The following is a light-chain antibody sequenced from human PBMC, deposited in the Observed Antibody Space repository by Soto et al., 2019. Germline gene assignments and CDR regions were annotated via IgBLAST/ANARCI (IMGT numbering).Light chain of an antibody. Sequence: EIVLTQSPGTLSLSPGERATLSCRASQSVSSSYLAWYQQKFGQAPRLLIYGASSRDTGIPDRFSGSGCGTDLTLTISRLEPEDLAVYYCQQYGSSSWTFGQGTKVEIK. CDR3: QQYGSSSWT. V-gene: IGKV3-20*01. J-gene: IGKJ1*01. CDR2: GAS. CDR1: QSVSSSY.